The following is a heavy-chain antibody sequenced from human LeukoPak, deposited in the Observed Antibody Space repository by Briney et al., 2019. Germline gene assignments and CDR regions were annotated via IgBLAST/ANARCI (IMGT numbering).Heavy chain of an antibody. CDR1: GFTFSSYA. V-gene: IGHV3-23*01. D-gene: IGHD4-17*01. CDR2: IRTNGAGT. J-gene: IGHJ4*02. Sequence: GGSLRLSCAASGFTFSSYAMSWVRQAPGQGLEWVSTIRTNGAGTHYADSVRGRFTISRDDSKNTLYLQMDGLRAEDTAVYYCARDDYGDSGPLFDYWGQGTLVTVSS. CDR3: ARDDYGDSGPLFDY.